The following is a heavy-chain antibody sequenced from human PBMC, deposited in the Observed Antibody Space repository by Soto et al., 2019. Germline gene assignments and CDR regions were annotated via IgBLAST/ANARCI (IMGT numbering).Heavy chain of an antibody. J-gene: IGHJ6*02. CDR2: IDYSGST. CDR3: ARDGPYYYGMYV. V-gene: IGHV4-30-4*01. CDR1: GGSITNTDYY. Sequence: PSETLSLTCSVSGGSITNTDYYWNWIRQSPGKGLEWIGSIDYSGSTYYNPSLKSRVIISAATSKNLFSLKLRSVTAADTALYFCARDGPYYYGMYVWGQGTTVTVSS.